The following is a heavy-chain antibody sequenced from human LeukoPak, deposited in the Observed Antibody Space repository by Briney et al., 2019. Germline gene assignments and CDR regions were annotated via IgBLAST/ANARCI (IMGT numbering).Heavy chain of an antibody. J-gene: IGHJ4*02. CDR1: RFTFSTYW. Sequence: GGSLRLSCAASRFTFSTYWMSWVRQAPGKGLEWVANIKQDGSEKYYVDSVKGRFTISRDNAKNSLYLQMNSLRAEDTAVYYCAREADDGVYYFDYWGQGTLVTVSS. CDR3: AREADDGVYYFDY. CDR2: IKQDGSEK. D-gene: IGHD5-24*01. V-gene: IGHV3-7*01.